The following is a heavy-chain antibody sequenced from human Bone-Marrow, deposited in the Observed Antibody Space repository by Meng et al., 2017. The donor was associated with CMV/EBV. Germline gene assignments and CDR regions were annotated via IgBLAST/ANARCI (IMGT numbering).Heavy chain of an antibody. Sequence: GGSLRLSCTASGFTFSDFYMSWIRQAPGKGLEWVSYISSSGSTIYYADSVKGRFTISRDNAKNSLYLQMNSLRAEDTAVYYCARDRDYSKYCSTYCYGMDVWGQGTTVTVSS. CDR2: ISSSGSTI. J-gene: IGHJ6*02. CDR1: GFTFSDFY. D-gene: IGHD4-11*01. V-gene: IGHV3-11*01. CDR3: ARDRDYSKYCSTYCYGMDV.